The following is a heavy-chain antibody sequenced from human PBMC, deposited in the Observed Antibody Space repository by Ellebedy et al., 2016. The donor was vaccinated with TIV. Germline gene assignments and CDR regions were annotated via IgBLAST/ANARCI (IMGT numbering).Heavy chain of an antibody. V-gene: IGHV4-61*08. Sequence: MPSETLSLTCTVSGDSVSSSGYYWSWIRQPPGKGLEWIGYIYYNGNTVYSPSLKSRVTISLDTSQNQFSLKLASVTAADTAVYYCARDGLHSSGWYCDYWGQGTQVTVSS. CDR1: GDSVSSSGYY. D-gene: IGHD3-22*01. CDR3: ARDGLHSSGWYCDY. J-gene: IGHJ4*02. CDR2: IYYNGNT.